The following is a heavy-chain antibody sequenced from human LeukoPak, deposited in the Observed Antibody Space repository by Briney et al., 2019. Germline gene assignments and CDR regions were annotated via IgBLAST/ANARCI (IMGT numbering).Heavy chain of an antibody. CDR3: ARTGDRTGYYYYYMDV. V-gene: IGHV4-38-2*01. CDR2: IYHSGST. CDR1: GYSISSGYY. J-gene: IGHJ6*03. D-gene: IGHD7-27*01. Sequence: KPSETLSLTCAVSGYSISSGYYWGWIRQPPGKGLEWIGSIYHSGSTYYNPSFKSRVTISVDTSKNQFPLKLSSVTAADTAVYYCARTGDRTGYYYYYMDVWGKGTTVTVSS.